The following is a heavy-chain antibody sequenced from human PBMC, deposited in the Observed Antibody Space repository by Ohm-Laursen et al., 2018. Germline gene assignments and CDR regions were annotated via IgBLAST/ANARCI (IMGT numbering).Heavy chain of an antibody. J-gene: IGHJ4*02. CDR2: ITVSADTT. CDR1: GFTFSSYA. CDR3: ATGDNRNQPPI. V-gene: IGHV3-23*01. Sequence: SLRLSCTASGFTFSSYAMNWVRQAPGKGLEWVSAITVSADTTYYADSVRGRFTVSRDNSQNTLYLQMNSLRAEDTAIYYCATGDNRNQPPIWGQGALVTVSS. D-gene: IGHD1-1*01.